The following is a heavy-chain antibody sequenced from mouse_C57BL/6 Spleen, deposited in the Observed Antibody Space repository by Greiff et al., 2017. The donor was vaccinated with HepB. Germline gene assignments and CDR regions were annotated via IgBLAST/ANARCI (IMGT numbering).Heavy chain of an antibody. CDR3: ARGGWETWFAY. V-gene: IGHV1-22*01. CDR1: GYTFTDYN. Sequence: VQLKESGPELVKPGASVKMSCKASGYTFTDYNMHWVKQSHGKSLEWIGYINPNNGGTSYNQKFKGKATLTVNKSSSTAYMELRSLTSEDSAVYYCARGGWETWFAYWGQGTLVTVSA. CDR2: INPNNGGT. J-gene: IGHJ3*01. D-gene: IGHD3-3*01.